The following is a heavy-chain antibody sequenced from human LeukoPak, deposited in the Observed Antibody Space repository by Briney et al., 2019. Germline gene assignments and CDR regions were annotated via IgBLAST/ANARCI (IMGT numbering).Heavy chain of an antibody. CDR1: GFTFRSYG. CDR3: AKDPRDYGSGATYFDY. V-gene: IGHV3-30*18. Sequence: GGSLRLSCAASGFTFRSYGMHWVRQAPGKGLEWVAVISYDGSNKYYADSVKGRFTISRDNSKNTLYLQMNSLRAEDTAVYYCAKDPRDYGSGATYFDYWGQGTLVTVSS. J-gene: IGHJ4*02. CDR2: ISYDGSNK. D-gene: IGHD3-10*01.